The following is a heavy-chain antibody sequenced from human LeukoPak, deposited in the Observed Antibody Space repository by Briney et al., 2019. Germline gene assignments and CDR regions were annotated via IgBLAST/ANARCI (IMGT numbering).Heavy chain of an antibody. CDR3: ATRYCSGTSCFRGAFDV. D-gene: IGHD2-2*01. J-gene: IGHJ3*01. CDR1: GFTVSGNY. V-gene: IGHV3-66*02. Sequence: PGGSLRLSCAASGFTVSGNYMSWVRQAPGEGLEWVSLIYSGGDTYYSDSVKGRFTISRDNSQKTLYLQMNNLRPDDTAVYYCATRYCSGTSCFRGAFDVWGQGTMVTVSS. CDR2: IYSGGDT.